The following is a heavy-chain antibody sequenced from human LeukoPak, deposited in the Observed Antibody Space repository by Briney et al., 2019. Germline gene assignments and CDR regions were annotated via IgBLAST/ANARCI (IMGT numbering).Heavy chain of an antibody. Sequence: PSETLSLTCAVYGGSFSGYYWSWIRQPPGKGLEWIGSIYYSGSTYYNPSLKSRVTISVDTSKNQFSLKLSSVTAADTAVYYCARQYDYVWGSYRYVFDYWGQGTLVTVSS. V-gene: IGHV4-34*01. J-gene: IGHJ4*02. CDR2: IYYSGST. D-gene: IGHD3-16*02. CDR1: GGSFSGYY. CDR3: ARQYDYVWGSYRYVFDY.